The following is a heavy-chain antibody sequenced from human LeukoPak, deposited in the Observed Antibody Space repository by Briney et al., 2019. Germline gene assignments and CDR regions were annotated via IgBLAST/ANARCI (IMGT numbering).Heavy chain of an antibody. Sequence: PSETLSLTCTVSGGSISSSSYCWGWIRQPPGKGLEWIGNIYYSGNTYYNASLESRVTISVDTSKDEFSLRLNSVTAADTAMYYCAKSGGYGLIDYWGQGTLVTVSS. V-gene: IGHV4-39*01. CDR2: IYYSGNT. D-gene: IGHD1-26*01. CDR1: GGSISSSSYC. CDR3: AKSGGYGLIDY. J-gene: IGHJ4*02.